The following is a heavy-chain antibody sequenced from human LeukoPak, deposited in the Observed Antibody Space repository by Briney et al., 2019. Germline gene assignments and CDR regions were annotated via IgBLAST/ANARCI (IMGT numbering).Heavy chain of an antibody. Sequence: GGSLRLSCAASGFTLRSYAMSWVRQAPGKGLEWVSSISNDNNYIYYTDSVKGRFTISRDYANSSLYLQMTSLRAEDTAVYYCAKGGSHFQDWGQGTLVTVSS. CDR1: GFTLRSYA. CDR3: AKGGSHFQD. CDR2: ISNDNNYI. V-gene: IGHV3-21*01. J-gene: IGHJ1*01. D-gene: IGHD1-26*01.